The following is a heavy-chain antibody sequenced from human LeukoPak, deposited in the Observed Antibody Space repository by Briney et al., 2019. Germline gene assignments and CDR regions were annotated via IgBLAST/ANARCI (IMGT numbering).Heavy chain of an antibody. J-gene: IGHJ5*02. CDR3: ARAPTYYYDSSGLENWFDP. D-gene: IGHD3-22*01. Sequence: SETLSLTCTVSGGSISSYYWSWIRQPPGKGLEWIGYIYYSGSINYNPSLKSRVTISVDTSKNQFSLKLSSVTAADTAVYYCARAPTYYYDSSGLENWFDPWGQGTLVTVSS. CDR2: IYYSGSI. CDR1: GGSISSYY. V-gene: IGHV4-59*01.